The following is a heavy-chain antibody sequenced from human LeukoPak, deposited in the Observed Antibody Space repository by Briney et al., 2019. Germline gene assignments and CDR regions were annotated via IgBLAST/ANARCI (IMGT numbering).Heavy chain of an antibody. J-gene: IGHJ3*02. CDR2: INTNTGNP. Sequence: ASVKVSCKASEYTFTNYAMNWVRQAPGQGLEWMGWINTNTGNPTYAQGFTGRFVFSLDTSVSTAYLQISSLKAEDTAVYFCARVRWLENDAFDIWGQGTMVTVSS. CDR1: EYTFTNYA. CDR3: ARVRWLENDAFDI. V-gene: IGHV7-4-1*02. D-gene: IGHD6-19*01.